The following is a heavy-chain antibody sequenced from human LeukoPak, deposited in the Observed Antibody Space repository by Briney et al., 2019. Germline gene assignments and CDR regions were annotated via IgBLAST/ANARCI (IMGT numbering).Heavy chain of an antibody. CDR1: GFTFSSYA. Sequence: GRSLRLSCAASGFTFSSYAMHWVRQAPGKGLEWVAVISYDGSNKYYADSVKGRFTISRDNSKNTLFLQMNSLRAEDTALYYCARDPSGYYTQYYFDYWGQGTLVTVSS. CDR3: ARDPSGYYTQYYFDY. V-gene: IGHV3-30-3*01. J-gene: IGHJ4*02. CDR2: ISYDGSNK. D-gene: IGHD3-22*01.